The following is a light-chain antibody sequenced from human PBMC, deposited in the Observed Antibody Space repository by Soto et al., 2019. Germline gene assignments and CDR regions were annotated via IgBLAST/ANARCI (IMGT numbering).Light chain of an antibody. J-gene: IGKJ1*01. CDR1: QSVSTY. V-gene: IGKV3-11*01. CDR3: QQRSNWPPTWT. Sequence: EIVLTQSPATLSLSPGERATLSCRASQSVSTYLAWYQQKPGQAPRLLIYDASNRATGIPARFSGSGSGTDFTLTISSLEPEDFAVYDCQQRSNWPPTWTFGQGTKVEI. CDR2: DAS.